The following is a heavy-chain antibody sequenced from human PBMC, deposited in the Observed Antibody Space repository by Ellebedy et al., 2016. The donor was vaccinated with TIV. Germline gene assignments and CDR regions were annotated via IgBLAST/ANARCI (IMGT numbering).Heavy chain of an antibody. CDR3: ARDRGCSGGRCSNFDY. J-gene: IGHJ4*02. V-gene: IGHV3-30*07. Sequence: GESLKISCAASGFTFSSYAMHWVRQAPGKGLEWVAVISYDGSNKYYADSVKGRFTISRDNAENSLYLQMNSLRAEDAALYYCARDRGCSGGRCSNFDYWGQGTLVTVSS. CDR1: GFTFSSYA. D-gene: IGHD2-15*01. CDR2: ISYDGSNK.